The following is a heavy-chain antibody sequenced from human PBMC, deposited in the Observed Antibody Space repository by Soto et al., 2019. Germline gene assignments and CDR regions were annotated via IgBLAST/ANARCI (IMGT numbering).Heavy chain of an antibody. D-gene: IGHD3-10*01. CDR3: ARGGYYGSGTSLGGMDV. CDR1: GGTFSSYT. J-gene: IGHJ6*02. Sequence: QVQLVQSGAEVKKPGSSVKVSCKASGGTFSSYTISWVRQAPGQGLEWMGRIIPILGIANYAQKFQGRVTITADNSTSTAYMELRSLRSEDTAVYYCARGGYYGSGTSLGGMDVWGQGTTVTVSS. V-gene: IGHV1-69*02. CDR2: IIPILGIA.